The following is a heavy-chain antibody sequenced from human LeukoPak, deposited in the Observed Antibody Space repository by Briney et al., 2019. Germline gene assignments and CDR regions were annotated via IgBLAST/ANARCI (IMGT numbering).Heavy chain of an antibody. J-gene: IGHJ4*02. CDR2: IYDSGST. Sequence: SETLSLTCTVSGVSISSSGYYWGWIRQPPGKGLEWIGSIYDSGSTYYNSSLKSRVTISVDTSKNQFSLKLSSVTAADTAVYYCARSYGSGSYFDYWGQGTLVTVSS. CDR3: ARSYGSGSYFDY. CDR1: GVSISSSGYY. D-gene: IGHD3-10*01. V-gene: IGHV4-39*07.